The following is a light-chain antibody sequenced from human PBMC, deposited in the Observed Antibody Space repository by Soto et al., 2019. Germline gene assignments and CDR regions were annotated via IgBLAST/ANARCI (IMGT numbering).Light chain of an antibody. J-gene: IGKJ2*01. CDR2: AAS. V-gene: IGKV3-15*01. CDR1: QSLSSN. Sequence: EIVMTQSPTTLSVSPGEGATLSCRASQSLSSNLAWYQQKPGQSPRLLIYAASTRASGIPARFSGRGSGTEFTLTISSLESEDFAVYYCQQYNYWPLYTFGQGTKLEIK. CDR3: QQYNYWPLYT.